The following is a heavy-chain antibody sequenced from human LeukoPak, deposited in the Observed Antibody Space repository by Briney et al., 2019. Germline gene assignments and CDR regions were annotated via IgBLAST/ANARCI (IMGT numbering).Heavy chain of an antibody. CDR3: AKDLNLGPIYYYYYGMDV. Sequence: GGSLRLSCAASRFTFSSYGMHWVRQAPGKGLEWVAVISYDGSNKYYADSVKGRFTISRDNSKNTLYLQMNSLRAEDTAVYYCAKDLNLGPIYYYYYGMDVWGQGTTVTVSS. J-gene: IGHJ6*02. CDR1: RFTFSSYG. D-gene: IGHD1-14*01. CDR2: ISYDGSNK. V-gene: IGHV3-30*18.